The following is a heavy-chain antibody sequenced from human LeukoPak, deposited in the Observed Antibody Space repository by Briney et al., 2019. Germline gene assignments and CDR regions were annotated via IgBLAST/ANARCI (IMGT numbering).Heavy chain of an antibody. D-gene: IGHD3-10*01. CDR3: ARGRDYYGSGSYYYGMDV. V-gene: IGHV1-8*01. CDR2: MNPNSGNT. Sequence: GASVKVSCKASGYTFTSYDINWVRQATGQGLEWMGWMNPNSGNTGYAQKFQGRVTMTRNTSISTAYMELSSLRSEDTAVYYCARGRDYYGSGSYYYGMDVWGQGTTVTVSS. J-gene: IGHJ6*02. CDR1: GYTFTSYD.